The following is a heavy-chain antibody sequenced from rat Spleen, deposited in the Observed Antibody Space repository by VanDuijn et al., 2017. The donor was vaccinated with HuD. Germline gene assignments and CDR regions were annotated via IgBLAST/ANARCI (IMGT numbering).Heavy chain of an antibody. CDR3: ARHLREASGVMDV. V-gene: IGHV2-72*01. D-gene: IGHD4-3*01. J-gene: IGHJ4*01. CDR2: IWAGGGT. CDR1: GFSLTSYN. Sequence: QVQLKESGPGLVQPSQTLSLTCTVSGFSLTSYNVHWVRQPPGKSLVWMGTIWAGGGTNYNSAVQSRLSISRDTSKSQVFLKMNSLHPEDTGTYYCARHLREASGVMDVWGQGASVTVSS.